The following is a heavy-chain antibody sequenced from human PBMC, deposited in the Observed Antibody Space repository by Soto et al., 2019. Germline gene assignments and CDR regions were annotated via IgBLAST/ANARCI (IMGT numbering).Heavy chain of an antibody. Sequence: QVQLVQSGAEVKKPGASVKVSCKASGYTFFTYAMHWVRQAPGQRLEWMGWINAGNGNTKYSQKLQGRVTITRDPSASTAYMQLSSPRSEDTAVYYCARGPGGPDGPGDYWGQGTLVTVSS. D-gene: IGHD2-15*01. V-gene: IGHV1-3*01. CDR3: ARGPGGPDGPGDY. J-gene: IGHJ4*02. CDR1: GYTFFTYA. CDR2: INAGNGNT.